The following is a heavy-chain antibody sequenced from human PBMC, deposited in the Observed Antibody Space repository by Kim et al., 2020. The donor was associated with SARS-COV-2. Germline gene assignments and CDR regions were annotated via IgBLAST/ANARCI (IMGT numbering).Heavy chain of an antibody. Sequence: GGSLRLSCAASGFTFSSYGMHWVRQAPGKGLEWVAVIWYDGSNKYYADSVKGRFTISRDNSKNTLYLQMNSLRAEDTAVYYCARGVGYCSSTSCYVLEEYYFDYWGQGTLVTVSS. CDR2: IWYDGSNK. CDR3: ARGVGYCSSTSCYVLEEYYFDY. J-gene: IGHJ4*02. V-gene: IGHV3-33*01. CDR1: GFTFSSYG. D-gene: IGHD2-2*01.